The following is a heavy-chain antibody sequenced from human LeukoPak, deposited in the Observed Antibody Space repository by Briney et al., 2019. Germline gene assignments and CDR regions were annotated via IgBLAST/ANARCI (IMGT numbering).Heavy chain of an antibody. Sequence: GGSLRLSCAASGFTVSSAYMTWIRQAPGKGLEWVSVLYSGGKTYYADSVKGRFTISRDNSKNTLYLQMNSLRAEDTAVYYCAKGDVLLWFGEGENWFDPWGQGTLVTVSS. J-gene: IGHJ5*02. CDR1: GFTVSSAY. V-gene: IGHV3-53*05. D-gene: IGHD3-10*01. CDR2: LYSGGKT. CDR3: AKGDVLLWFGEGENWFDP.